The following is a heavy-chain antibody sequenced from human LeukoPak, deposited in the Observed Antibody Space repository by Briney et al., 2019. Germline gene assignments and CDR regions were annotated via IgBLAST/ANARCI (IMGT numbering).Heavy chain of an antibody. D-gene: IGHD1-14*01. J-gene: IGHJ3*02. CDR1: GYTFTSYD. CDR2: MNPNSGNT. V-gene: IGHV1-8*01. Sequence: ASVKVSCKASGYTFTSYDINWVRQATGQGLEWMGWMNPNSGNTGYAQKFQGRVTMTRNTSISTAYMGLSSLRSEDTAVYYCARAGALRDAFDIWGQGTMVTVSS. CDR3: ARAGALRDAFDI.